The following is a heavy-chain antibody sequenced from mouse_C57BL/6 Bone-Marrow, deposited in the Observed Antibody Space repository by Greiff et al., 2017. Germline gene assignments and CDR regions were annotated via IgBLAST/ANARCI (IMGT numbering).Heavy chain of an antibody. D-gene: IGHD1-1*01. CDR1: GYTFTSYW. CDR2: INPSNGGT. Sequence: VQLQQPGTELVKPGASVKLSCKASGYTFTSYWMHWVKQRPGQGLEWIGNINPSNGGTNYNEKFKSKATLTVDKSSSTAYMQLSSLTSEDSAVYYCARNGSYYGSSYWYFDVWGTGTTVTVSS. J-gene: IGHJ1*03. CDR3: ARNGSYYGSSYWYFDV. V-gene: IGHV1-53*01.